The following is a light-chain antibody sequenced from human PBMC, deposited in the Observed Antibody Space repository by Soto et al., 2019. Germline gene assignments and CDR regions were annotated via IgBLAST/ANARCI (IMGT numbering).Light chain of an antibody. CDR1: QSVSNN. CDR3: QHYNNWPPWT. V-gene: IGKV3-15*01. J-gene: IGKJ1*01. CDR2: GAS. Sequence: EIVMTQSPATLSVSPGERATLSCRASQSVSNNLAWYQQKPSQAPRLLIYGASTRATGIPARFSGSGSGTEFTLTISSLQSEDFAVYYCQHYNNWPPWTFGQGTKVEIK.